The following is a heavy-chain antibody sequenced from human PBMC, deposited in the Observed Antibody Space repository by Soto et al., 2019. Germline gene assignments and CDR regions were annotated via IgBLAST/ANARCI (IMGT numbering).Heavy chain of an antibody. CDR3: ARGVPTYYYDSSGYLFDY. CDR2: INAGNGNT. Sequence: ASVKVSCKASGYTFTSYAMHWVRQAPGQRLEWMGWINAGNGNTEYSQKFQGRVTITRDTSASTAYMELSSLRSEDTAVYYCARGVPTYYYDSSGYLFDYWGQGTLVTVSS. CDR1: GYTFTSYA. J-gene: IGHJ4*02. V-gene: IGHV1-3*01. D-gene: IGHD3-22*01.